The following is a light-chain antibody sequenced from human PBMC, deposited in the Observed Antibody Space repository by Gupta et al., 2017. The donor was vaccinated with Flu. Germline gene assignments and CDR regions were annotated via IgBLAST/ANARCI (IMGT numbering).Light chain of an antibody. J-gene: IGLJ2*01. Sequence: QSALTQSASVSGSPGQSITISCTGTSSDVGRYNLVSWYPHHPGKAPKVIIYEGTKRPSGVSNRFSGSKSGNTASLTISGLQAEDEAHYYCSSYAGSRTLVFGGGTKLAVL. V-gene: IGLV2-23*01. CDR1: SSDVGRYNL. CDR3: SSYAGSRTLV. CDR2: EGT.